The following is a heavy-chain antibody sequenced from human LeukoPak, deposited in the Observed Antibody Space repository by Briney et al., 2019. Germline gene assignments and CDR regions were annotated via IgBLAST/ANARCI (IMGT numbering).Heavy chain of an antibody. CDR2: ISRSSSYI. D-gene: IGHD3-3*01. CDR1: GFTFSSYS. CDR3: SRGDDFWSGQTNPDAFDI. Sequence: GSLRLSCAASGFTFSSYSMNWVRQAPGKGLEWVSSISRSSSYIYYADSVKGRFTISRDNAKNSLYLQMNSLRAEDTDVYYCSRGDDFWSGQTNPDAFDIWGQGAMVPVSS. V-gene: IGHV3-21*01. J-gene: IGHJ3*02.